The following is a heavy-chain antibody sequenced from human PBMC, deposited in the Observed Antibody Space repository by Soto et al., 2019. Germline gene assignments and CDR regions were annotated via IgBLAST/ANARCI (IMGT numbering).Heavy chain of an antibody. CDR3: TTGGYCSSTSCYGYYYYGMDV. J-gene: IGHJ6*02. V-gene: IGHV3-15*07. Sequence: GGSLRLSCAASGFTFSNAWMNWVRQAPGKGLEWVGRIKSKTDGGTTDYAAPVKGRFTISRDDSKNTLYLQMNSLKTEDTAVYYCTTGGYCSSTSCYGYYYYGMDVWGQGTTVTVSS. CDR2: IKSKTDGGTT. D-gene: IGHD2-2*01. CDR1: GFTFSNAW.